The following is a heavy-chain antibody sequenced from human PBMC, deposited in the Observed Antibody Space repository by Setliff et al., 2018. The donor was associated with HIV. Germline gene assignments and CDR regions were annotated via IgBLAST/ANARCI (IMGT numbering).Heavy chain of an antibody. V-gene: IGHV3-23*01. Sequence: PGGSLRLSCAASGFTFDDYGMSWVRQAPGKGLEWVSRINSDGTSTTYADSVKGRFTISRDNSRNTLYLQMNSLRVEDTTVYYCAKLSGGSFYVNLYYYMDVWGKGTTVTVSS. CDR2: INSDGTST. CDR3: AKLSGGSFYVNLYYYMDV. CDR1: GFTFDDYG. J-gene: IGHJ6*03. D-gene: IGHD1-26*01.